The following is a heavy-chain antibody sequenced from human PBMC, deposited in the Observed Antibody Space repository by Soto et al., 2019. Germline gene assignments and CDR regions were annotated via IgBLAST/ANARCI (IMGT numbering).Heavy chain of an antibody. D-gene: IGHD1-1*01. CDR2: INPKTGDT. CDR1: GYTFTDFY. Sequence: QVQLVQSGTEVKKPGASVTVSCKSSGYTFTDFYLHWLRQAPGQGLEWVGWINPKTGDTKSSQKFQGRFTMSRETSVSTASIYLTSLTSDDTAMYYCATGTNGTTGWYHPWGQGTRVTVSS. J-gene: IGHJ5*02. CDR3: ATGTNGTTGWYHP. V-gene: IGHV1-2*02.